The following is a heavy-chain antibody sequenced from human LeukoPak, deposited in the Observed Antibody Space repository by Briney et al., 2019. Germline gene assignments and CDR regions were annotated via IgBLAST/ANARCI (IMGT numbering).Heavy chain of an antibody. CDR3: AKEPVQRGIAAAGNYSDY. CDR1: GCTFSSYG. J-gene: IGHJ4*02. D-gene: IGHD6-13*01. CDR2: IWYDGSNK. V-gene: IGHV3-33*06. Sequence: GGSLRLSCAASGCTFSSYGMHWVRQAPGKGLEWVAVIWYDGSNKYYADSVKGRFTISRDNSKNTLYLQMNSLRAEDTAVYYCAKEPVQRGIAAAGNYSDYWGQGTLVTVSS.